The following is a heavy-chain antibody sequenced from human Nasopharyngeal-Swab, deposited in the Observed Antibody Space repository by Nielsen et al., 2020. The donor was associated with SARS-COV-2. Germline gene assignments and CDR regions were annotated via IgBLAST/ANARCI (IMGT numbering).Heavy chain of an antibody. CDR3: ARDRMAPGVFDY. CDR2: ITSDGSST. D-gene: IGHD2-8*01. CDR1: GFTFSRHW. V-gene: IGHV3-74*01. J-gene: IGHJ4*02. Sequence: GESLKISCEASGFTFSRHWMHWVRQIPGKGLVWVSHITSDGSSTDYAGSVKGRFTISRDNAKNTLYLQMNSLRAEDTAVYYCARDRMAPGVFDYWGQGTLVTVSS.